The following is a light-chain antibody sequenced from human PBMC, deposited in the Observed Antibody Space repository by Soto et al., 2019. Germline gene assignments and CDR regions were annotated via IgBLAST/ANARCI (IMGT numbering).Light chain of an antibody. V-gene: IGLV2-14*01. Sequence: QSVLAQPASLSGSPGQSITISCTGTSSDVGGYNYVSWYQQHPGKAPKLIIYEVSYRPSGVSNRFSGSKSGNTASLTISGLQADDEADYYCSSYTGSSTLVFGPGTKVTVL. CDR2: EVS. J-gene: IGLJ1*01. CDR3: SSYTGSSTLV. CDR1: SSDVGGYNY.